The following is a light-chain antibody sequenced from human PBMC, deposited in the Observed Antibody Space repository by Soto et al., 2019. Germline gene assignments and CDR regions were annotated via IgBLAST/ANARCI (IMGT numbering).Light chain of an antibody. CDR2: GAS. CDR3: QQYGSSPFT. Sequence: EIVLTQSPGTLSLSPGERATLSCLASQSVRSSHLAGHQQMPGQAPRLLIYGASSRATGIPDRFSGSGSGTDFTLTISRLEPEDFAVYYCQQYGSSPFTFGPGTKVDIK. J-gene: IGKJ3*01. CDR1: QSVRSSH. V-gene: IGKV3-20*01.